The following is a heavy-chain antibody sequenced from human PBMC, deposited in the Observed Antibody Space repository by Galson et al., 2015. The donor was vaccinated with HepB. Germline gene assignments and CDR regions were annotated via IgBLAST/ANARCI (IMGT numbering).Heavy chain of an antibody. D-gene: IGHD4-17*01. J-gene: IGHJ4*02. CDR3: ARAGDGDYGLLDF. Sequence: SLRLSCAASEFPFSRYWMHWVRRAPGKGLEWVSYIGTSSTYTKYADSVKGRFTISRDNAENSLYLQMNSLRVEDTAVYYCARAGDGDYGLLDFWGRGTLVTVSS. CDR1: EFPFSRYW. V-gene: IGHV3-11*06. CDR2: IGTSSTYT.